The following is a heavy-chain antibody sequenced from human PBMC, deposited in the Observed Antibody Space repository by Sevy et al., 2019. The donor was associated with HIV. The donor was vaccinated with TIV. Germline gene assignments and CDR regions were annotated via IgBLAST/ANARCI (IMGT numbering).Heavy chain of an antibody. CDR2: ISYDGSNK. CDR3: ARGAGDGYTGDAFDI. CDR1: GFTFSSYA. J-gene: IGHJ3*02. D-gene: IGHD5-12*01. Sequence: GGSLRLSCAASGFTFSSYAMHWVRQAPGKGLEWVAVISYDGSNKYYADSVKGRFTISRDNSKNTLYLQMNSLRAEDTAVYYCARGAGDGYTGDAFDIWGQGTIFTVSS. V-gene: IGHV3-30-3*01.